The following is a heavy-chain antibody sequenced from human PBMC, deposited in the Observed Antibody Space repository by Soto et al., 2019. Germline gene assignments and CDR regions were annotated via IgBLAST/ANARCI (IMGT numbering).Heavy chain of an antibody. CDR1: GYTFTGYY. D-gene: IGHD3-16*02. V-gene: IGHV1-2*04. CDR2: INPNSGGT. Sequence: GASVKVSCKASGYTFTGYYMHWVRQAPGQGLEWMGWINPNSGGTNYAQKFQGWVTMTRDTSISTAYMELSRLRSDDTAVYYCARSPGVAPPTLIVSTQPEPFLEYWGQGTLVTVSS. J-gene: IGHJ4*02. CDR3: ARSPGVAPPTLIVSTQPEPFLEY.